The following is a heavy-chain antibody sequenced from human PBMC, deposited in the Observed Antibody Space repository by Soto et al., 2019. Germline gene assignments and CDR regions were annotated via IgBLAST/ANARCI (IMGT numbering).Heavy chain of an antibody. CDR2: ISAYNGNT. J-gene: IGHJ3*02. Sequence: GASVKVSCKASGYTFTSFAIHWVRQAPGQRPEWMGWISAYNGNTSYSQKFQGRVTMTTDTSTSTAYMELRSLRSDDTAVYYCARDQYSSSWLDAFDIWGQGTMVTVSS. D-gene: IGHD6-13*01. CDR1: GYTFTSFA. CDR3: ARDQYSSSWLDAFDI. V-gene: IGHV1-18*04.